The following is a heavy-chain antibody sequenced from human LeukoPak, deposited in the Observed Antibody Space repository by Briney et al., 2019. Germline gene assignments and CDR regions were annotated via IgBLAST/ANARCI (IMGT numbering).Heavy chain of an antibody. CDR2: IKQDGGEK. CDR1: GFTFSNYG. J-gene: IGHJ4*02. Sequence: GGSLRLSCAASGFTFSNYGMHWVRQAPGKGLEWVANIKQDGGEKYYVDSVKGRFTISRDNAKNSLYLQMNSLRAEDTAVYYCAREGYCSSTSCSDFDYWGQGTLVTVSS. V-gene: IGHV3-7*01. D-gene: IGHD2-2*01. CDR3: AREGYCSSTSCSDFDY.